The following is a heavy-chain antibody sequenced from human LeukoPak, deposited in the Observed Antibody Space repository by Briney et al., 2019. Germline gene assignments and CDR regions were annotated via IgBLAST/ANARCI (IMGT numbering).Heavy chain of an antibody. D-gene: IGHD4-17*01. V-gene: IGHV4-34*01. Sequence: PSETLSLTCAVYGVSFSGYYWSWIRQPPGKGLEWIGEINHSGSTNDNPSLKSRVTISVDTSKNQFSLKLSSVTAADRAVYYCARGRHGDFGNWFAPWGQGTPVIVAS. J-gene: IGHJ5*02. CDR3: ARGRHGDFGNWFAP. CDR1: GVSFSGYY. CDR2: INHSGST.